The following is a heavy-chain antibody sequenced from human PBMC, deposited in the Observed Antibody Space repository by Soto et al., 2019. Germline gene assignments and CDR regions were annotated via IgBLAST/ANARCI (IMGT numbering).Heavy chain of an antibody. CDR3: TRRWCSGGSCYSAFDV. CDR1: GFTFSGSA. Sequence: GGSLRLSCAASGFTFSGSAMHWVRQASGKGLQWVGRIRSKANSAATAYAASVKVRFTISKDDSKNTSYLQMNSLKTEDTALYYCTRRWCSGGSCYSAFDVWGQGAMVTVSS. D-gene: IGHD2-15*01. J-gene: IGHJ3*01. V-gene: IGHV3-73*01. CDR2: IRSKANSAAT.